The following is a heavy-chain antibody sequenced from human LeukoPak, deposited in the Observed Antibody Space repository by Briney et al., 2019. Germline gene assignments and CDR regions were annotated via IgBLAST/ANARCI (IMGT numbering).Heavy chain of an antibody. J-gene: IGHJ4*02. CDR3: ARGPSSSWLRSRYYFDY. CDR2: MNPNSGNT. D-gene: IGHD6-13*01. V-gene: IGHV1-8*02. CDR1: GYTFTSYA. Sequence: ASVKVSCKASGYTFTSYAMNWVRQAPGQGLEWMGWMNPNSGNTGYAQKFQGRVTMTRNTSVSTAYMELSSLRSEDTAVYYCARGPSSSWLRSRYYFDYWGQGTLVTVSS.